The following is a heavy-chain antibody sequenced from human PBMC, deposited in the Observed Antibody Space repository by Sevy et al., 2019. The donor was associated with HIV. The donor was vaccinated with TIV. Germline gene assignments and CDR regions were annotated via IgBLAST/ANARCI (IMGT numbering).Heavy chain of an antibody. CDR2: TYYRSKWYN. V-gene: IGHV6-1*01. Sequence: TLSLTCAISGDSVSSNSAAWNWIRQSPSRGLEWLGRTYYRSKWYNDYAVSVKSRITINPDTSKNQFSLQLNSVTPEDTAVYYCARADYYGSGSSYYYYGMDVWGQGTTVTVSS. D-gene: IGHD3-10*01. J-gene: IGHJ6*02. CDR1: GDSVSSNSAA. CDR3: ARADYYGSGSSYYYYGMDV.